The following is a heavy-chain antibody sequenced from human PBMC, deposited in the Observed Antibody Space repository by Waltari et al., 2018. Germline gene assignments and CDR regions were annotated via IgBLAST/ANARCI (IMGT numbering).Heavy chain of an antibody. CDR3: ARAHSYGSSDYYYMDV. J-gene: IGHJ6*03. V-gene: IGHV3-21*02. CDR2: ISSSSSYI. Sequence: EVQLVESGGGLVKPGGSQRLSCAASGFTFSTYSMNWVRQAPGKGLECVSSISSSSSYIYDADSVKGRFTISRDNAKNSLSLQMNSLRAEDTAVYYCARAHSYGSSDYYYMDVWGNGTTVTVSS. D-gene: IGHD5-18*01. CDR1: GFTFSTYS.